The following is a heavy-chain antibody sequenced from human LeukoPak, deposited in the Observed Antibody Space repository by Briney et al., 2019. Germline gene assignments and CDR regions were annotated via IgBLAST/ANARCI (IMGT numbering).Heavy chain of an antibody. CDR1: GGSFSGYY. J-gene: IGHJ6*03. V-gene: IGHV4-34*01. D-gene: IGHD2-15*01. CDR3: ARGREWCSGGSCYSGGVYYYYYYYMDV. Sequence: SETLSLTXAVYGGSFSGYYWSWIRQPPGKGLEWIGEINHSGSTNYNPSLKSRVTISVDTSKNQFSLKLSSVTAADTAVYYCARGREWCSGGSCYSGGVYYYYYYYMDVWGKGTTVTVSS. CDR2: INHSGST.